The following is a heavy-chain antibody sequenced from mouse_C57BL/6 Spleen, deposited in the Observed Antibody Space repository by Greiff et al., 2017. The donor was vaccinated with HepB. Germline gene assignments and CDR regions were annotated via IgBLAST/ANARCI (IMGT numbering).Heavy chain of an antibody. Sequence: QVQLQQPGAELVKPGASVKLSCKASGYTFTSYWMHWVKQRPGRGLGWIGRIDPNSGGTKYNEKFKSQSTLTVDKPSSTAYMQLSSLTSEDSAVYYCAREGSSSYYAMDYWGQGTSVTVSS. CDR1: GYTFTSYW. CDR3: AREGSSSYYAMDY. J-gene: IGHJ4*01. D-gene: IGHD1-1*01. V-gene: IGHV1-72*01. CDR2: IDPNSGGT.